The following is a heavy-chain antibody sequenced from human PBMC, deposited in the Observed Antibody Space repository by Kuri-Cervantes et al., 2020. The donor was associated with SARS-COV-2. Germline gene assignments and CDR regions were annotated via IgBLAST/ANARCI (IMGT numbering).Heavy chain of an antibody. Sequence: ETLSLTCAASGFTFSNAWMSWVRQAPGKGLEWVGRIKSKTDGGTTDYAAPVKGRFTISRDDSKNTLYLQMNSLKTEDTAVYYCTTVGERITIFGVVIGHDYWGQGTLVTVSS. CDR3: TTVGERITIFGVVIGHDY. V-gene: IGHV3-15*01. J-gene: IGHJ4*02. CDR1: GFTFSNAW. CDR2: IKSKTDGGTT. D-gene: IGHD3-3*01.